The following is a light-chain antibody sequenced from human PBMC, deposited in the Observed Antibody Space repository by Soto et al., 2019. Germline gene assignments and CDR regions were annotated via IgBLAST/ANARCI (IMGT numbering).Light chain of an antibody. CDR1: QSVNSNY. CDR3: KQYDSTPPT. CDR2: GAS. Sequence: EIVLTQSPGTLSLSPGERATLSCRASQSVNSNYLAWYQRKPGQAPRLLIYGASNRATDIPYRFSASGSGTDFTLTITRLEAEVFAVSYCKQYDSTPPTFGQGAKVEFK. J-gene: IGKJ1*01. V-gene: IGKV3-20*01.